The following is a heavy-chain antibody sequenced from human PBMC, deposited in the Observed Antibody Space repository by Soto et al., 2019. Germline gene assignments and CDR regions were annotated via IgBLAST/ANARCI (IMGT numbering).Heavy chain of an antibody. Sequence: QVQLVQSGAEVKKPGSSVKVSCKASGGTFSSYAISWVRQAPGQGLEWMGGIIPIFGTANYAQKFQGRVTITADESPSTAYMELSRLRSEDTAVYYCARESAGTDPFYYYGMDVWGQGTTVTVSS. V-gene: IGHV1-69*01. D-gene: IGHD1-1*01. CDR1: GGTFSSYA. CDR2: IIPIFGTA. CDR3: ARESAGTDPFYYYGMDV. J-gene: IGHJ6*02.